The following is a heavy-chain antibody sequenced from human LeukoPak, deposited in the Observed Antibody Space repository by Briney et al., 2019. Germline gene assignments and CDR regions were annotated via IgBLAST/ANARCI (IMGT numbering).Heavy chain of an antibody. Sequence: PSETLSLTCAVYGGSFSNYYWSWIRQPPGRGLEWIGEINDSGRTNYNPSLMSRVTVSVDTSKNQFSLRLPSVTAPDTAVYYCARRWNYGRNYYIDVWGNGATVSVSS. D-gene: IGHD1-7*01. CDR2: INDSGRT. V-gene: IGHV4-34*01. CDR3: ARRWNYGRNYYIDV. J-gene: IGHJ6*03. CDR1: GGSFSNYY.